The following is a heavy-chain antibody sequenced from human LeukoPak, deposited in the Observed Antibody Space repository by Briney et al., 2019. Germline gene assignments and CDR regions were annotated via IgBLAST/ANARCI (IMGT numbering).Heavy chain of an antibody. CDR3: ARTVYGSGSPVWFDP. J-gene: IGHJ5*02. CDR1: GGSFSGYY. V-gene: IGHV4-34*01. D-gene: IGHD3-10*01. CDR2: INHSGST. Sequence: MASETLSLTCAVYGGSFSGYYWSWIRQPPGKGLEWIGEINHSGSTNYNPSLKSRVTISVDTSKNQFSLKLSSVTAADTAVYYCARTVYGSGSPVWFDPWGQGTLVTVSS.